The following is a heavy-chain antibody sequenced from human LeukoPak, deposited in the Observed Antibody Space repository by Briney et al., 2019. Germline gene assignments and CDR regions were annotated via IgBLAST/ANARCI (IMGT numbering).Heavy chain of an antibody. D-gene: IGHD3-10*01. V-gene: IGHV4-4*07. J-gene: IGHJ6*03. CDR2: IYSDGTI. Sequence: SETLSLTCTVSGGSISRYYWSWIRQPAGKGLEWIGRIYSDGTITYNPSLKSRVTISVDTSKNQFSLKLSSVTAADTAVYYCARDRREYGSGSPHQYYYYYYMDVWGKGTTVTISS. CDR1: GGSISRYY. CDR3: ARDRREYGSGSPHQYYYYYYMDV.